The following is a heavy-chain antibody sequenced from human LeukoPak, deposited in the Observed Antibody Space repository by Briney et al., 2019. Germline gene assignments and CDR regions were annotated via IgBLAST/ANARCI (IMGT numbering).Heavy chain of an antibody. CDR2: FDPEDGET. V-gene: IGHV1-24*01. Sequence: GASVKVSCKVSGYTLTELSMHWVRQAPGKGLEWMGGFDPEDGETIYAQKFQGRVTMTEDTSTDTAYMELSSLRSEDTAVYYCATPYDSSGYYWSDAFDIWGQGTMVTVSS. D-gene: IGHD3-22*01. CDR3: ATPYDSSGYYWSDAFDI. J-gene: IGHJ3*02. CDR1: GYTLTELS.